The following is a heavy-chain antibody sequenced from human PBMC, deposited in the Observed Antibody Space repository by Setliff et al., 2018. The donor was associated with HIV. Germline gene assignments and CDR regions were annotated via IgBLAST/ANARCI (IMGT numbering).Heavy chain of an antibody. CDR3: ARGDPWFGELLSYYYYGMDV. J-gene: IGHJ6*02. V-gene: IGHV1-2*02. CDR1: GYTFTGYY. D-gene: IGHD3-10*01. Sequence: ASVKVSCKASGYTFTGYYMHWVRRAPGQGLEWMGWINPNSGGTNYAQKFQGRVTMTRDTSISTAYMELSRLRSDDTAVYYCARGDPWFGELLSYYYYGMDVWGQGTTVTVSS. CDR2: INPNSGGT.